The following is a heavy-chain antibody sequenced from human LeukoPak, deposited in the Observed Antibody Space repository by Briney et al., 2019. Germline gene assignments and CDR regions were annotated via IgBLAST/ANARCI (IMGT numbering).Heavy chain of an antibody. J-gene: IGHJ6*03. CDR2: IIPIFGTA. V-gene: IGHV1-69*13. D-gene: IGHD3-10*01. CDR3: VRDRYYGSGSSSPISYYYYYMDV. CDR1: GGTFSSYA. Sequence: GASVKVSCKASGGTFSSYAISWVRQAPGQGLEWMGGIIPIFGTANYAQKFQGRVTITADESTSTAYMELSSLRSEDTAVYYCVRDRYYGSGSSSPISYYYYYMDVWGKGTTVTISS.